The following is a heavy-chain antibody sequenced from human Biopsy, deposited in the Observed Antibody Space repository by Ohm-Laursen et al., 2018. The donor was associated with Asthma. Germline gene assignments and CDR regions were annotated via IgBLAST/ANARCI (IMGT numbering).Heavy chain of an antibody. CDR1: GFTFSSYA. Sequence: SLRLSCTASGFTFSSYAMSWVRQAPGKGPEWVSSISSSGASTYYADSVKGRFTISRDNSKNTLYLQMSSLRADDTAVYYCAKGGTYTTDRYAHWGPGTLVTVSS. D-gene: IGHD1-26*01. V-gene: IGHV3-23*01. CDR3: AKGGTYTTDRYAH. CDR2: ISSSGAST. J-gene: IGHJ4*02.